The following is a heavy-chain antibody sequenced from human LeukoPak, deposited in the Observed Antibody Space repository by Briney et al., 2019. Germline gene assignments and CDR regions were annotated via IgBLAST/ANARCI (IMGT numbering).Heavy chain of an antibody. V-gene: IGHV4-59*01. CDR3: ARDTSYYYYMDV. CDR2: LYYSGST. D-gene: IGHD2-2*01. CDR1: GGSISSYY. Sequence: SETLSLTCTVSGGSISSYYWSWIRQPPGKGLEWIGYLYYSGSTNYNPSLKSRVTISVDTSKNQFSLKLSSVTAADTAVYYCARDTSYYYYMDVWGKGTTVTVSS. J-gene: IGHJ6*03.